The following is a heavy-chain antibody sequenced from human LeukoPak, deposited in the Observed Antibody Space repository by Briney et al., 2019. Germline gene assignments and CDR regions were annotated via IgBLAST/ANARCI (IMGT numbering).Heavy chain of an antibody. CDR2: IYWNGGST. Sequence: GGSLRLSCAASGFTFDDYGMRWVRQAPGKGLEWVSGIYWNGGSTGYADSVKGRFTISRDNAKNSLYLQMNSLRAEDTAVYYCARDLRGGGGLYYYYYYMDVWGKGTTVTVSS. J-gene: IGHJ6*03. CDR1: GFTFDDYG. V-gene: IGHV3-20*04. CDR3: ARDLRGGGGLYYYYYYMDV. D-gene: IGHD3-16*01.